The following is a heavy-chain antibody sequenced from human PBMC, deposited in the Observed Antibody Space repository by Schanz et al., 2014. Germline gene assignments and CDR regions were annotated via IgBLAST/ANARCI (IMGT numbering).Heavy chain of an antibody. CDR2: ISPSSSYI. CDR1: RIIFGTYS. CDR3: AKHVRSLTGNDY. J-gene: IGHJ4*02. Sequence: EVQLVESGGGLVKPGGSLRLSCTASRIIFGTYSMNWIRQTPKGLEWVSSISPSSSYIYYADSVKGRFTISRDNAKNSLYLQMNSLRAEDTAVYYCAKHVRSLTGNDYWAQGTLVTVSS. D-gene: IGHD3-9*01. V-gene: IGHV3-21*01.